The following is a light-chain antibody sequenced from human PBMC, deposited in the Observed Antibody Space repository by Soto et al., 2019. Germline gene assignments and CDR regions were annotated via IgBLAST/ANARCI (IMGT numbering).Light chain of an antibody. CDR3: QHYNSYSEA. CDR1: QTISSW. Sequence: DIQMTQSPSTLCGSVGDRVTITCRASQTISSWLAWYQQKPGKAPKLLTYKASTLKSGVPSRFSGSGSGTEFTLTISSLQPDDFATYYCQHYNSYSEAFGQGTKVDIK. CDR2: KAS. V-gene: IGKV1-5*03. J-gene: IGKJ1*01.